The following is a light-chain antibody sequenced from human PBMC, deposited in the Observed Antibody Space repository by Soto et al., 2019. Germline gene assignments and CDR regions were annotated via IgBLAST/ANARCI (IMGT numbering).Light chain of an antibody. Sequence: EFVLTQSPASLSLSPGETVTLSCRASQILSSFVAWYQHKPGQAPRPLIYDTFKRATGVPDRFSGGGSGTDFTLTISSLEPEDFAVYYCQQRARWPMPFGQGTRLELK. CDR1: QILSSF. J-gene: IGKJ5*01. CDR3: QQRARWPMP. V-gene: IGKV3-11*01. CDR2: DTF.